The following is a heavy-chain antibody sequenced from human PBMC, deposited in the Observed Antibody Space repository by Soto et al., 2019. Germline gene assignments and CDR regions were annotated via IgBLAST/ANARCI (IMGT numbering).Heavy chain of an antibody. Sequence: PGGSLRLSCAASGFTFSDYYMSWIRQAPGKGLEWASYISSSGSTIYYADSVKGRFTISRDNAKNSLYLQMNSLRAEDTAVYYCARVRSTDNWFDPWGQGTLVTVSS. CDR2: ISSSGSTI. CDR1: GFTFSDYY. V-gene: IGHV3-11*01. D-gene: IGHD4-4*01. CDR3: ARVRSTDNWFDP. J-gene: IGHJ5*02.